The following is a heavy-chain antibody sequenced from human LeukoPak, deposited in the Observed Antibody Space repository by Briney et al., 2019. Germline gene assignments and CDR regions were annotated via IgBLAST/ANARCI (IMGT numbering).Heavy chain of an antibody. CDR3: VKDTAAWSAYFDY. V-gene: IGHV3-64D*09. D-gene: IGHD6-13*01. Sequence: GGSLRLSCSASGFXFSSYAMHWVRQAPGKGLEYVSAISSNGGSTYYADSVKGRFTISRDNSKNTLYLQMSSLRAEDTAVYYCVKDTAAWSAYFDYWGQGTLVTVSS. CDR2: ISSNGGST. CDR1: GFXFSSYA. J-gene: IGHJ4*02.